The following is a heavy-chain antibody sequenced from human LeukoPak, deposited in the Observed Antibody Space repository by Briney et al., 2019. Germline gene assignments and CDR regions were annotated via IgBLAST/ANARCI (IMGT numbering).Heavy chain of an antibody. V-gene: IGHV3-53*01. J-gene: IGHJ4*02. CDR2: IYSGGST. D-gene: IGHD4-17*01. CDR1: GFTVSSNY. CDR3: AKGLVGDYVPYYFDY. Sequence: GGSLRLSCAASGFTVSSNYMSWVRQAPGKGLEWVSVIYSGGSTYYADSVKGRFTISRDNSKNTLYLQMNSLRAEDTAVYYCAKGLVGDYVPYYFDYWGQGTLVTVSS.